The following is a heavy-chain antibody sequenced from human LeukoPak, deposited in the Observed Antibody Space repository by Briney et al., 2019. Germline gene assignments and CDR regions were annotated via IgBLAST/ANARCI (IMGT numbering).Heavy chain of an antibody. CDR3: ARDLVTYYYDSSPPGGLNYYYYGMDV. CDR2: IYYSGST. J-gene: IGHJ6*02. D-gene: IGHD3-22*01. Sequence: ESSETLSLTCTVSGVSISSYYWSWIRQPPGKGLEWIGYIYYSGSTNYNPSLKSRVTISVDTSKNQFSLKLSSVTAADTAVYYCARDLVTYYYDSSPPGGLNYYYYGMDVWGQGTTVTVSS. CDR1: GVSISSYY. V-gene: IGHV4-59*01.